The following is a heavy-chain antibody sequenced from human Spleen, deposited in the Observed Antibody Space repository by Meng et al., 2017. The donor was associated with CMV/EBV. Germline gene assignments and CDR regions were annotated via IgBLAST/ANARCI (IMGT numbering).Heavy chain of an antibody. CDR1: GFTFSTYS. J-gene: IGHJ6*02. D-gene: IGHD5-18*01. CDR2: ISSSSSYI. Sequence: GESLKISCSASGFTFSTYSMNWVRQGPGKGLEWLASISSSSSYIFYADSVKGRFTISRDNAKNTLYLQMNSLRDEDTAVYYCATLDPAEKNDYAMDVWGQGTTVTVSS. CDR3: ATLDPAEKNDYAMDV. V-gene: IGHV3-21*01.